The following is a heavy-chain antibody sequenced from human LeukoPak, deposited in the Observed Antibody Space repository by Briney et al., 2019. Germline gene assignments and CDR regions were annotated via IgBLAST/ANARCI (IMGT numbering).Heavy chain of an antibody. CDR3: ARDFYDLAGDKTAKDAFDI. D-gene: IGHD2-21*02. Sequence: SETLSLTCAVYGGSFSGYYWSWIRQPPGKGLEWIGEINHSGSTNYNPSLKSRVTISVDTSKNQFSLKLSSVTAADTAVYYCARDFYDLAGDKTAKDAFDIWGQGTMVTVSS. CDR1: GGSFSGYY. J-gene: IGHJ3*02. CDR2: INHSGST. V-gene: IGHV4-34*01.